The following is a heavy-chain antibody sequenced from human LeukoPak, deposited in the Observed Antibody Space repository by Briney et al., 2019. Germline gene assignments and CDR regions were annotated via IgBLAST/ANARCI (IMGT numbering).Heavy chain of an antibody. CDR1: GYTFSGYY. D-gene: IGHD6-13*01. V-gene: IGHV1-2*02. Sequence: ASVKVSCKASGYTFSGYYTNWVRQAPGQGLEWMGWINPNSGGTNYAQKFQGRVTMTRDTSISTVYMELSRLRSDDTAVYYCARDREAVGVSEYWGQGTLVTVSA. CDR2: INPNSGGT. CDR3: ARDREAVGVSEY. J-gene: IGHJ4*02.